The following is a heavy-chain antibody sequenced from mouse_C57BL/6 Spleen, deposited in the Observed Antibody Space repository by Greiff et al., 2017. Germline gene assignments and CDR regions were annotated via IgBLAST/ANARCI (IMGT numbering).Heavy chain of an antibody. Sequence: EVKLMESGGDLVKPGGSLKLSCAASGFTFSSYGMSWVSQTPDKRLEWVATISSGGSYTYYPYSVKGRFTISRDNAKNTLYLQMSSLKSEDTAMYYCASHGNHWYFDVWGTGTTVTVSS. CDR3: ASHGNHWYFDV. CDR2: ISSGGSYT. J-gene: IGHJ1*03. CDR1: GFTFSSYG. V-gene: IGHV5-6*01. D-gene: IGHD2-1*01.